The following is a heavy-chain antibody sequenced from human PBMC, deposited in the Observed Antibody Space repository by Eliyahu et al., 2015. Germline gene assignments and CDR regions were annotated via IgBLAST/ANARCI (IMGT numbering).Heavy chain of an antibody. Sequence: EVQLVESGGGLVQPGGSLRLSCAASGFTFSSYEMNWVRQAPGKGLEWVSYISSSGSTIYYADSVKGRFTISRDNAKNSLYLQMNSLRAEDTAVYYCAREKEVAAAGGYWGQGTLVTVSS. CDR2: ISSSGSTI. V-gene: IGHV3-48*03. D-gene: IGHD6-13*01. J-gene: IGHJ4*02. CDR3: AREKEVAAAGGY. CDR1: GFTFSSYE.